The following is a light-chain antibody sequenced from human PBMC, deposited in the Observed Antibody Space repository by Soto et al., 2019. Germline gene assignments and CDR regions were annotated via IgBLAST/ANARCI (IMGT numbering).Light chain of an antibody. J-gene: IGKJ1*01. CDR2: AAS. V-gene: IGKV1-27*01. Sequence: DIQMTQSPSSVAASVGNRVTITCRASQAISNSLAWYQQKPGKVPKLLIYAASTLQSGVPSRFSGSGSGTDFTLTISGLQPEDVATYYCQNYDSAPSWTFGQGTKVDI. CDR3: QNYDSAPSWT. CDR1: QAISNS.